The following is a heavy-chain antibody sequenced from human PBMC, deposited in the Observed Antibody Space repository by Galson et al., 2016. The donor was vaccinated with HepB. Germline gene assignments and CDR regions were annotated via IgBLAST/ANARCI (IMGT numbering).Heavy chain of an antibody. CDR3: ARERVKYAYFDY. CDR2: ISTYDDNI. J-gene: IGHJ4*01. D-gene: IGHD2-2*01. Sequence: SVKVSCKASGYTFGDYGISWVRQAPGQGLEWMGWISTYDDNIRYAEEVQGRLTMTTDTSTNTAYMELRSLRSDDTAVYYCARERVKYAYFDYWGQGTLVTVSS. V-gene: IGHV1-18*01. CDR1: GYTFGDYG.